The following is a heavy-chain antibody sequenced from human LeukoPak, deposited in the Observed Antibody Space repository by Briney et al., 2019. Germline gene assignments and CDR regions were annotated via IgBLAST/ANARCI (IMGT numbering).Heavy chain of an antibody. V-gene: IGHV3-74*01. Sequence: GGSLRLSCAASGFTFSSYWMHWVRQPPGKGLVWVSRIDTDGSSATYADSVKGRFTISRDNAKNTVYLQMNSLRVEDTGVYYCVSPSSGSFDYWGQGTLLTVSS. CDR1: GFTFSSYW. CDR3: VSPSSGSFDY. J-gene: IGHJ4*02. D-gene: IGHD6-19*01. CDR2: IDTDGSSA.